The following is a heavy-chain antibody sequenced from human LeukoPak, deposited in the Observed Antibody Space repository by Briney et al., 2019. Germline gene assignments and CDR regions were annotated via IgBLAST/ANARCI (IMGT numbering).Heavy chain of an antibody. CDR3: ARGSRVVGIAVAGTTDFDY. Sequence: SETLSLTCTVSGGSISSGDYYWGWIRQPPGKGLEWIGYIYYSGSTYYNPSLKSRVTISVDTSKNQFSLKLSSVTAADTAVYYCARGSRVVGIAVAGTTDFDYWGQGTLVTVSS. V-gene: IGHV4-30-4*02. CDR2: IYYSGST. CDR1: GGSISSGDYY. D-gene: IGHD6-19*01. J-gene: IGHJ4*02.